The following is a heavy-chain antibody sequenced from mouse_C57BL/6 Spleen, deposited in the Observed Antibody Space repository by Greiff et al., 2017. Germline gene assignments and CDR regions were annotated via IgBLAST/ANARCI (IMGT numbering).Heavy chain of an antibody. Sequence: QVQLQQSGAELMKPGASVKLSCKATGYTFTGYWIGWVKQRPGHGLEWIGEILPGSGSTNYNKKFKGKATFTADTSSTKAYMQLSSLTTEGSAIDYWARGYPKMVTRRAFDYWGQGTLVTVSA. CDR2: ILPGSGST. D-gene: IGHD2-2*01. CDR3: ARGYPKMVTRRAFDY. CDR1: GYTFTGYW. V-gene: IGHV1-9*01. J-gene: IGHJ3*01.